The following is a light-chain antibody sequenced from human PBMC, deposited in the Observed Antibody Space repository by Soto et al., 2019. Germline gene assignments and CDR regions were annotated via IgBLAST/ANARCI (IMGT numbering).Light chain of an antibody. V-gene: IGLV1-47*01. CDR2: RNN. Sequence: QSVLTQPPSASGTPGQRVTISCSGSSSNIGSNYVYWYQQLPGTAPKLLSYRNNHRPSGVPVRFSGSKSGTSASLAISGLRSEDEADYYCAAWDDSFVVFGGGTKLTGL. CDR1: SSNIGSNY. CDR3: AAWDDSFVV. J-gene: IGLJ2*01.